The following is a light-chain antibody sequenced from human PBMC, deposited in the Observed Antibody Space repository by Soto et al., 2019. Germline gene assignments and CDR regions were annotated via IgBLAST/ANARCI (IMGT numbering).Light chain of an antibody. V-gene: IGLV2-14*01. Sequence: QSALTQPASVSGSPGQSITISCTGTSSDVGGYNHVSWYQQHPGKAPKLMIYDVSNRPSGVSDRFSGSKSGNTASLTISGLQAGDEADYYCNSYTGSSTYVFGTGTKVTVL. CDR2: DVS. J-gene: IGLJ1*01. CDR3: NSYTGSSTYV. CDR1: SSDVGGYNH.